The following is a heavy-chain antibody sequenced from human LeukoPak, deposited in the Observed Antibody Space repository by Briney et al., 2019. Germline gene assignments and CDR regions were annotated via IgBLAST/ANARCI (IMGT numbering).Heavy chain of an antibody. CDR1: GYIFTGYY. Sequence: ASVKVSCKASGYIFTGYYMHWVRQAPGQGLEWMGWINPNSGGTNYAQRFQGRVTMTRDTSISTAYMELSRLRSDDTAVYYCARLHCSSTSCRNWFDPWGQGTLVTVSS. J-gene: IGHJ5*02. D-gene: IGHD2-2*01. V-gene: IGHV1-2*02. CDR3: ARLHCSSTSCRNWFDP. CDR2: INPNSGGT.